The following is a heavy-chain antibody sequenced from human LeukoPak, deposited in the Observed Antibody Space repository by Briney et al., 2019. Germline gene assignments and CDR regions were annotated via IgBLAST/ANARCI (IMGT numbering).Heavy chain of an antibody. CDR1: GYTFTSYD. V-gene: IGHV1-46*01. CDR3: ASTKCSGGSCYLMSY. J-gene: IGHJ4*02. D-gene: IGHD2-15*01. Sequence: GASVKVSCKASGYTFTSYDINWVRQATGQGLEWMGIINPSGGDTTFAQKFQGRITMTRDMSTSTVYMELTSLTSEDTAMYYCASTKCSGGSCYLMSYWGQGTLVTVSS. CDR2: INPSGGDT.